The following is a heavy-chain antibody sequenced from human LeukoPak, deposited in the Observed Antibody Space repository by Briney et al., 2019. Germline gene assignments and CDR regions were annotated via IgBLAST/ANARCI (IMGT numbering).Heavy chain of an antibody. D-gene: IGHD2-2*02. CDR2: IYHSGST. V-gene: IGHV4-38-2*01. CDR1: GYSISSGYY. CDR3: ATAPVVPAAIGLYWYFDP. J-gene: IGHJ2*01. Sequence: SETLSLTCAVSGYSISSGYYWGWIRQPPGKGLEWIGSIYHSGSTYYNPSLKSRVTISVDTSKNQFSLKLSSVTAADTAVYYCATAPVVPAAIGLYWYFDPWGRGTLVTVSS.